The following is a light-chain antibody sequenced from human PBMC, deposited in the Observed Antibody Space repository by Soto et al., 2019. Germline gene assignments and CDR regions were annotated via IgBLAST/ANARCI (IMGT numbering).Light chain of an antibody. J-gene: IGKJ5*01. CDR2: ASS. CDR1: QSITSY. Sequence: DIQMSKSPSSLSASVGDRVTITCRTSQSITSYLNWYRQKPGKAPNLLIYASSSLQSGVPSRFSGSASGTDFTLTISSLQPEDFATYYCQQSYSTPGTFGPGTRLEIK. CDR3: QQSYSTPGT. V-gene: IGKV1-39*01.